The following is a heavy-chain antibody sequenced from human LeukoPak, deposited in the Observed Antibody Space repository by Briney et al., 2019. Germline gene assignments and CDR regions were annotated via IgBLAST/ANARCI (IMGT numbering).Heavy chain of an antibody. CDR1: GGSISTYY. CDR2: MRYSGST. V-gene: IGHV4-59*01. J-gene: IGHJ4*02. CDR3: ASIAVRNNYFEY. Sequence: PSETLSLTCTVSGGSISTYYWSWIRQPPGKGLEWIGYMRYSGSTYYNPSFKSRATASVDMSKNQLSLKLSSVTAADTAVYYCASIAVRNNYFEYWGQGTLVTVSS. D-gene: IGHD6-19*01.